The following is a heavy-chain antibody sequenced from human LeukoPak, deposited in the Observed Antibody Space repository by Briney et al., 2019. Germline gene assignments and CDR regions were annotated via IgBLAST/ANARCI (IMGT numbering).Heavy chain of an antibody. D-gene: IGHD6-25*01. Sequence: SETLSLTCTVSGGSIGGYYWSWIRQPPGKGLEWIGYIYTSGSTNYNPSLKSRVTISVDTSKNQFSLKLSSVTAADTAVYYCARHAYHRRSDRFDPWGQGTLVTVSS. V-gene: IGHV4-4*09. CDR3: ARHAYHRRSDRFDP. CDR2: IYTSGST. J-gene: IGHJ5*02. CDR1: GGSIGGYY.